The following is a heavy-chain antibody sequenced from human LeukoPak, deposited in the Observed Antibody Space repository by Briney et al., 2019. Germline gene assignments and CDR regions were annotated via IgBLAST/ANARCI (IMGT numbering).Heavy chain of an antibody. Sequence: SETLSLTCAVYGGSFSGYYWSWIRQPPGKGLEWIGEINHSGSTNYNPSLKSRVTISVDTSKNQFSLKLSSVTAADTAVYYCASEGVAAAGYDAFDIWGQGTMVTVSS. CDR2: INHSGST. V-gene: IGHV4-34*01. CDR1: GGSFSGYY. D-gene: IGHD6-13*01. J-gene: IGHJ3*02. CDR3: ASEGVAAAGYDAFDI.